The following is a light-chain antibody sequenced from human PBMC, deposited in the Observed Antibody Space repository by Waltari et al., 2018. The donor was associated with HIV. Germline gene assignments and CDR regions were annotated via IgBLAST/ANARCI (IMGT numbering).Light chain of an antibody. Sequence: EIVLTQSPVTLSLSVGERATLPCRASQSLTSTYIAWYQQKPGQAPRLLIYDASTRATRIPDRFSGSGSGTDFTLPISRLEPEDFAVYYCQQYVTSPLTFGGGTKVQT. CDR1: QSLTSTY. CDR3: QQYVTSPLT. V-gene: IGKV3-20*01. J-gene: IGKJ4*01. CDR2: DAS.